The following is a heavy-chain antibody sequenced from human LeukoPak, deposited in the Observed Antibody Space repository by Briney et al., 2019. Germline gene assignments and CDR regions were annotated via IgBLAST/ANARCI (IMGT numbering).Heavy chain of an antibody. CDR3: ASILRSSSGYYFDY. CDR2: IYSGDTT. D-gene: IGHD3-10*01. Sequence: GSLRLSCAASGFTVSTNYMSWVRQAPGKGLEWVSVIYSGDTTFYADSVRGKFTISRDNSKNTLYLQMNSLRAEDTAVYYCASILRSSSGYYFDYWGQGTLVTVSS. CDR1: GFTVSTNY. J-gene: IGHJ4*02. V-gene: IGHV3-66*01.